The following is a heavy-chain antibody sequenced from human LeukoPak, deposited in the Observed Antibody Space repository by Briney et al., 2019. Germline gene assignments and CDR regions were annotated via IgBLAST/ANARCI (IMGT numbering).Heavy chain of an antibody. CDR2: ISSSGSTI. CDR3: ARSPDYDILTGYSPTDY. CDR1: GFTFSDYY. Sequence: GGSLRLSCAASGFTFSDYYMSWIRQAPGKGLEWVSYISSSGSTIYYADSVKGRLTISRDNAKNSLYLQMNSLRAEDTAVYYCARSPDYDILTGYSPTDYWGQGTLVTVSS. V-gene: IGHV3-11*04. J-gene: IGHJ4*02. D-gene: IGHD3-9*01.